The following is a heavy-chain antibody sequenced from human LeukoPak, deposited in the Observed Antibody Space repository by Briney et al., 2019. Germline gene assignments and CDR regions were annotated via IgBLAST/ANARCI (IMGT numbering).Heavy chain of an antibody. CDR3: ARTNPDWYFDL. CDR2: INHSGST. J-gene: IGHJ2*01. CDR1: GGSFSGYY. V-gene: IGHV4-34*01. Sequence: SETLSLTCAVYGGSFSGYYWSWIRQPPGKGLEWIGEINHSGSTNYNPSLKSRVTISVDTSKNQFSLKLSSVTAADTAVYFCARTNPDWYFDLWGRGTLVTVSS. D-gene: IGHD1-14*01.